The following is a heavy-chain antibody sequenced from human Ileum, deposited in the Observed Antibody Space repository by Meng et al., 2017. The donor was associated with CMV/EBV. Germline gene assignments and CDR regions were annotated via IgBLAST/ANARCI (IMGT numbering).Heavy chain of an antibody. CDR2: IYHSGNA. D-gene: IGHD2-2*01. CDR3: ARGGRSHCDNTCCSPYTWFDS. J-gene: IGHJ5*01. CDR1: GGSIGSGGYY. V-gene: IGHV4-31*03. Sequence: SETLSLTCIVSGGSIGSGGYYWSWIRQHPGKGLECIGYIYHSGNAYYSPSLKSRLTISVDTSKNQFSLDLRSMTAADTAVYYCARGGRSHCDNTCCSPYTWFDSWGQGTLVTVSS.